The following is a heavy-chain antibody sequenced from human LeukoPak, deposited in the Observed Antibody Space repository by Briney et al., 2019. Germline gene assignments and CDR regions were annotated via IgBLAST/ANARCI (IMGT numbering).Heavy chain of an antibody. J-gene: IGHJ4*02. CDR1: GFTFNSYW. V-gene: IGHV3-7*01. CDR2: IKQGGIEK. D-gene: IGHD3-3*01. CDR3: ARVGVVITIDY. Sequence: GGSLRLSCAVSGFTFNSYWMTWVRQAPGKGLEWVANIKQGGIEKYYVDSVKGRFTISRDNAKNSLYLQMNSLRAEDTAVYYCARVGVVITIDYWGQGTLVTVSS.